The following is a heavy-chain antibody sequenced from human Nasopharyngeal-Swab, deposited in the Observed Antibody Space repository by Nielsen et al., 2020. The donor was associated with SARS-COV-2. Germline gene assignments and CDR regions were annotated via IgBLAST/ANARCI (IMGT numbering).Heavy chain of an antibody. D-gene: IGHD6-19*01. CDR2: IWYDGSNK. CDR3: ARDIAVAGIFDY. V-gene: IGHV3-33*01. CDR1: GFTFSSYG. J-gene: IGHJ4*02. Sequence: GESLKISCAASGFTFSSYGMHWVRQAPGKGLEWVAVIWYDGSNKYYADSVKGRFTISRDNSKNTLYLQMNSLRAEDTAVYYCARDIAVAGIFDYWGQGTLVTVSS.